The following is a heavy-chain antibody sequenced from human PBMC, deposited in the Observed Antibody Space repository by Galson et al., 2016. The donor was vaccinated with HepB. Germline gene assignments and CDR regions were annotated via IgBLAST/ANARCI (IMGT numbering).Heavy chain of an antibody. J-gene: IGHJ4*02. CDR3: ASDPRQWQRGYNYGFEY. V-gene: IGHV3-30*03. CDR1: GFTFSTYG. CDR2: ISYDGDTN. D-gene: IGHD5-18*01. Sequence: SLRLSCAASGFTFSTYGMRWVRQAPGRGLEWVAVISYDGDTNYHADSVKGRFTISRDNSKNTLYLQMHRLRFEDTAVYYCASDPRQWQRGYNYGFEYWGQGTLVSVSS.